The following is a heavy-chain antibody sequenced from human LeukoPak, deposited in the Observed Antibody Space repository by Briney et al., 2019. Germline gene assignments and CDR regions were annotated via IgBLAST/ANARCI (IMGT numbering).Heavy chain of an antibody. Sequence: VSYISSSSSTIYYADSVKGRFTISRDNAKNSLYLQMSSLRAEDTAVYYCARRGGLTPPYYPDYWGQGTLVTVSS. V-gene: IGHV3-48*01. D-gene: IGHD4/OR15-4a*01. CDR3: ARRGGLTPPYYPDY. J-gene: IGHJ4*02. CDR2: ISSSSSTI.